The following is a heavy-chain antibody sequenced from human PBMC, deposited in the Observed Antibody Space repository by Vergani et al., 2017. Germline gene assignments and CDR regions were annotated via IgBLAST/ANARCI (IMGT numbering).Heavy chain of an antibody. V-gene: IGHV3-9*02. CDR3: AKDLGTSSGGGWFDP. CDR1: GFTSAGYA. Sequence: EVQLEESGGGLVLPGRSLRLSCVASGFTSAGYAMHWVRQAPGTGLEWVSGLSWNSNSIGYADSVKGPFTISRDKAKSSLYLQMNSLRAEDTALYYWAKDLGTSSGGGWFDPWGQGTLVTVSS. D-gene: IGHD6-6*01. J-gene: IGHJ5*02. CDR2: LSWNSNSI.